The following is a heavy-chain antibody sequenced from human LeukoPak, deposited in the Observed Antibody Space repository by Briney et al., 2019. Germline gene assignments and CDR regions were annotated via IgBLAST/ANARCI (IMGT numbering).Heavy chain of an antibody. Sequence: GGSLRLSCAASGFTFSNYWMTWVRQAPGKGLEWVANIKQDGSEKCSVDSVKGRFTISRDNAKNSLFLEMNSLRVEDTAVYYCARVGYGILTGYYYYYFDYWGQGTLVTVSS. V-gene: IGHV3-7*04. CDR2: IKQDGSEK. CDR3: ARVGYGILTGYYYYYFDY. D-gene: IGHD3-9*01. J-gene: IGHJ4*02. CDR1: GFTFSNYW.